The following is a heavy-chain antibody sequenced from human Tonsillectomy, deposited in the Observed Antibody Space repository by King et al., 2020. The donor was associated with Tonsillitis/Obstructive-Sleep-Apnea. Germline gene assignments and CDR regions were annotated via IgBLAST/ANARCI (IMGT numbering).Heavy chain of an antibody. D-gene: IGHD3-10*01. CDR3: ARKVGEWVCATYYYYRDV. Sequence: VQLVESGGGLVQPGGSLRLSCAASGFTVPTYWITWVRQAPGKGLEWVANIKQDGSEKYYADSVKGRFTISRDNAKKSFYLQMNSLRAEDTAVYYCARKVGEWVCATYYYYRDVWGKGTTVTVSS. CDR2: IKQDGSEK. V-gene: IGHV3-7*04. J-gene: IGHJ6*03. CDR1: GFTVPTYW.